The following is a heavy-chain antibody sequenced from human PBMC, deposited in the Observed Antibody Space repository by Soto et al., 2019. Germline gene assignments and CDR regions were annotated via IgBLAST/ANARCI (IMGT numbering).Heavy chain of an antibody. Sequence: SETLSLTCSVSGGSISSFYWSWVRQPPGKGLESIGYISDSGNTNYNPSLKSRVTISVDTSKNQVSLNLKNVSAADTAVYFCARGGASSWYDWFDPWGQGILVTVSS. CDR3: ARGGASSWYDWFDP. CDR2: ISDSGNT. V-gene: IGHV4-59*01. CDR1: GGSISSFY. J-gene: IGHJ5*02. D-gene: IGHD6-13*01.